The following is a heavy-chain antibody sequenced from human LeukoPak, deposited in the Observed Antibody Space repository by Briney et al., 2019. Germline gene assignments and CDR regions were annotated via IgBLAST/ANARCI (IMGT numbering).Heavy chain of an antibody. CDR1: GYNFTNYW. CDR2: IYPGDSDV. V-gene: IGHV5-51*01. D-gene: IGHD3-16*01. CDR3: ARGGSHFEY. Sequence: GESLKISCKGSGYNFTNYWIGWVRQMPGKGLEWMGIIYPGDSDVRYSPSFQGQVTISADKSINTAYLQRSSLKASDTAIYYCARGGSHFEYWGQGTLVTVSS. J-gene: IGHJ4*02.